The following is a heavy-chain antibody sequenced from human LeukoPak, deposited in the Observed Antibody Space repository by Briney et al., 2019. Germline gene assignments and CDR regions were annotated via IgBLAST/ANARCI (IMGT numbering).Heavy chain of an antibody. D-gene: IGHD1-14*01. CDR3: AQWRALTHFDY. V-gene: IGHV2-5*01. CDR2: IYWNDDK. CDR1: GFSLSTSGVG. J-gene: IGHJ4*02. Sequence: SGPTLVKPTQTLTLTCTFSGFSLSTSGVGVGWIRQPPGKALEWLALIYWNDDKRYSLSLKSRLTITKDTSKNQVVLTMTNMDPVDTATYYCAQWRALTHFDYWGQGTLVTVSS.